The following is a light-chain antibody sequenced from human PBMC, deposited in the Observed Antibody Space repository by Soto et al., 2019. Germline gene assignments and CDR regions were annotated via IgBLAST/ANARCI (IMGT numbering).Light chain of an antibody. J-gene: IGKJ1*01. V-gene: IGKV1-27*01. CDR3: QRYNNAPRT. CDR1: QGISNY. CDR2: AAS. Sequence: IQMTQSPSSLSGSVGDSVTITCRASQGISNYLAWYQQRPGKAPTLLIYAASTLQSGVPSRFSGSGSGTDFTLTISSLQPEDVATYYCQRYNNAPRTCGQGTKVEIK.